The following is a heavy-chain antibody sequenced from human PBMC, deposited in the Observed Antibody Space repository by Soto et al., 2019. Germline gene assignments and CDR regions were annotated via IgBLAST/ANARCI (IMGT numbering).Heavy chain of an antibody. CDR3: ASGIVVVPAAIPFDY. CDR1: GYTFTIYA. CDR2: INAGNGNT. Sequence: ASVKVSCKASGYTFTIYAMHWVRQAPGQRLEWMGWINAGNGNTKYSQKFQGRVTITRDTSASTAYMELSSLRSEDTAVYYCASGIVVVPAAIPFDYWGQGTLVTVSS. J-gene: IGHJ4*02. V-gene: IGHV1-3*01. D-gene: IGHD2-2*01.